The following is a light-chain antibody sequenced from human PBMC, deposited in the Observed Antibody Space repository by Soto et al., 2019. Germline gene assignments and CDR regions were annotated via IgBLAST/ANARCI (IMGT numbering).Light chain of an antibody. CDR1: QSVSSN. CDR3: QQYNNWPPVT. V-gene: IGKV3-15*01. J-gene: IGKJ5*01. Sequence: ETVMTQSPAALSVSPGERATLSCRASQSVSSNVAWYQQTPGQAPRLLIYGASTRAAGIPDRFSGSGSGTEFTLTISSLQSEDFAVYYGQQYNNWPPVTFGQGTRLKIK. CDR2: GAS.